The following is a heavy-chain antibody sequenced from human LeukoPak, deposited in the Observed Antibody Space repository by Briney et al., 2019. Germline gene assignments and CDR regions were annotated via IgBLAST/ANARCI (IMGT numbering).Heavy chain of an antibody. CDR2: INPNSGGT. D-gene: IGHD3-22*01. CDR1: GYTFTGYY. CDR3: ARDLENHYDSSGYGGPFDY. Sequence: ASVKVSCKASGYTFTGYYMHWVRQAPGQGLEWMGWINPNSGGTNYAQKFQGRVTMTRDTSISTAYMELSRLRSGDTAVYYCARDLENHYDSSGYGGPFDYWGQGTLVTVSS. J-gene: IGHJ4*02. V-gene: IGHV1-2*02.